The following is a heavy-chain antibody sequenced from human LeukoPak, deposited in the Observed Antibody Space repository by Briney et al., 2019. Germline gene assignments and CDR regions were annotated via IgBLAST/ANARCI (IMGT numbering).Heavy chain of an antibody. V-gene: IGHV3-9*01. Sequence: GGSLRLSCAASGFTFDDYAMHWVRHAPGKGLEWVSGISWNSGSIGYADSVKGRFTISRDNAKNSLYLQMNSLSAADTALYYCAKGKKLLCFGKDAFDIWGQGTMVTVSS. CDR3: AKGKKLLCFGKDAFDI. CDR2: ISWNSGSI. J-gene: IGHJ3*02. CDR1: GFTFDDYA. D-gene: IGHD3-10*01.